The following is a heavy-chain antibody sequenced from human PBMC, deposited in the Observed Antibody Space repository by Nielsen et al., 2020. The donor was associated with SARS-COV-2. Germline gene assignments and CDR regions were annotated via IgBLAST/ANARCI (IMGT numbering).Heavy chain of an antibody. CDR1: GFTFSDYY. Sequence: GGSLRLSCAASGFTFSDYYMSWIRQAPGKGLEWVSYISSSGSYIYYADSVKGRFTISRDNAKNSLYLQMNSLRAEDTAVYYCAREFALRDTAYFDYWGQGTLVTVSS. CDR3: AREFALRDTAYFDY. CDR2: ISSSGSYI. J-gene: IGHJ4*02. D-gene: IGHD5-18*01. V-gene: IGHV3-11*01.